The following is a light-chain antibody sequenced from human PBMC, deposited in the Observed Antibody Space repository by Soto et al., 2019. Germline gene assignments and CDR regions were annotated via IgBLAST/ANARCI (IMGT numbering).Light chain of an antibody. V-gene: IGLV2-14*01. CDR1: SSDIGNYNY. CDR2: EVS. CDR3: SSYTFTSTWV. Sequence: QAVLTQPASVSGSPGQSITISCTGSSSDIGNYNYVSWYQQHPGIAPKLIIFEVSNRPSGVSHRFSGSKSGNTASLTISGLQADDEAYYYCSSYTFTSTWVFGGGTKLTVL. J-gene: IGLJ3*02.